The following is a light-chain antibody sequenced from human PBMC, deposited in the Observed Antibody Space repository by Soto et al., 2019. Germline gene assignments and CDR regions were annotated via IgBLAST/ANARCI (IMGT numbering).Light chain of an antibody. CDR3: QQYGSSQTWT. J-gene: IGKJ1*01. Sequence: EIVLTQSPGTLSLSPGERATLSCRASQSVSSSYLAWYQQKPGQAPRLLIYGASSRATGIPDRFSGSGSGTDFTLTISRLEPEAFAVYYCQQYGSSQTWTFGQGTKVEIK. CDR1: QSVSSSY. V-gene: IGKV3-20*01. CDR2: GAS.